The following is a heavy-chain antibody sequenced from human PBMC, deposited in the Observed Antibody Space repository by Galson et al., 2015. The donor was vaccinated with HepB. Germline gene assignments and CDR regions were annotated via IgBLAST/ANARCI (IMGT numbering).Heavy chain of an antibody. Sequence: SLRLSCAASGFTFRSYAMSWVRQAPGQGLEWVSDISGSGRSTYHADSVKGRFTISRDNSKNPLYLQLNPLRAEDTAVYYCAKESAENLIVPPLGGYFDLWGRGTLVTVSS. J-gene: IGHJ2*01. CDR1: GFTFRSYA. D-gene: IGHD3-16*01. CDR2: ISGSGRST. V-gene: IGHV3-23*01. CDR3: AKESAENLIVPPLGGYFDL.